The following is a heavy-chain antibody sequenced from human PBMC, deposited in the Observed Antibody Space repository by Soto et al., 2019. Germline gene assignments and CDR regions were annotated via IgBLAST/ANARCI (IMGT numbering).Heavy chain of an antibody. D-gene: IGHD3-3*01. CDR2: VFHSGTT. CDR3: VRDFGDLHDFWSGSDY. Sequence: SETLSLTCAVSGYSINSGYYWGWIRQSPGKGLEWIGSVFHSGTTYSTPSLKTRLTISVDTAKNQFSLDLNAVTAADTAVYHCVRDFGDLHDFWSGSDYWGQGIPVTVS. CDR1: GYSINSGYY. V-gene: IGHV4-38-2*02. J-gene: IGHJ4*02.